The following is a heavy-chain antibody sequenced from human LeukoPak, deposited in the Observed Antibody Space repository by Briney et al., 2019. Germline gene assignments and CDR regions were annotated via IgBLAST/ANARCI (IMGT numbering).Heavy chain of an antibody. D-gene: IGHD2-21*02. CDR2: INHSGST. V-gene: IGHV4-34*01. CDR1: GGSFFGFH. Sequence: HPSETLSLTCAVYGGSFFGFHWNWIRQPPGKGLEWIGDINHSGSTYYTPSLKSRVTISVDTSKNQFSLKLSSVTAADTAVYYCARDLGVVVTAIPYDYFDYWGQGTLVTVSS. CDR3: ARDLGVVVTAIPYDYFDY. J-gene: IGHJ4*02.